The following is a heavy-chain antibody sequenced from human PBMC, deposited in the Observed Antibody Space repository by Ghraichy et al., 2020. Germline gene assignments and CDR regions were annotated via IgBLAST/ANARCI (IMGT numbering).Heavy chain of an antibody. V-gene: IGHV3-23*01. Sequence: GGSLRLSCAASGFSFSSYAMSWVRQAPGKGLEWVSTISGSGGSTYYADSVKGRFTISRDNSKTTLYLQMNSLRAEDTAVYYCAKGKSYYDSSGYHYYFDYWGQGTLVTVSS. CDR1: GFSFSSYA. CDR2: ISGSGGST. J-gene: IGHJ4*02. CDR3: AKGKSYYDSSGYHYYFDY. D-gene: IGHD3-22*01.